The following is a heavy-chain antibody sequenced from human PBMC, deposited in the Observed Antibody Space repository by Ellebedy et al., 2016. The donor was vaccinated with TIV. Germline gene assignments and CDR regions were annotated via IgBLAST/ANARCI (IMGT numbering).Heavy chain of an antibody. V-gene: IGHV4-31*03. CDR1: GGSISSSSYY. CDR2: IYYSGST. Sequence: MPSETLSLTCTVSGGSISSSSYYWTWIRHQPGKGLEWIGNIYYSGSTYYRPSLKSRITISLDTSKNQFSLRLSSVTAADTAVYYWARDEGGSGSLSYWGQGTLVTVSS. CDR3: ARDEGGSGSLSY. D-gene: IGHD3-10*01. J-gene: IGHJ4*02.